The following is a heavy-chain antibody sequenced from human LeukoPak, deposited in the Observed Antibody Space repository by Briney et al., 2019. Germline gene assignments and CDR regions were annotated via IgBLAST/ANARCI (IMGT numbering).Heavy chain of an antibody. V-gene: IGHV4-59*08. Sequence: SETLSLTCTVSGGSINSYYWSWIRQSPGKGLEWIGFIFYSGSTNYNPSLKSRVTISVDTSKNQFSLRLSSVTAADTDVYYCARHPSDQSSFDSWGQGTLVTVSS. CDR1: GGSINSYY. CDR3: ARHPSDQSSFDS. CDR2: IFYSGST. J-gene: IGHJ4*02.